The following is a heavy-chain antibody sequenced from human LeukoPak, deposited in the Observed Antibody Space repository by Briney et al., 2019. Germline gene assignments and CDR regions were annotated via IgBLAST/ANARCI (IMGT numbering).Heavy chain of an antibody. CDR1: GGTFSSYA. Sequence: SVKVSCKASGGTFSSYAISWVRQAPGQGLEWMGGIIPIFGTANYAQKFQGRVTITTDESTSTAYMELSSLRSEDTAVYYCATPGYDYVWGSYRYWGQGTLVTVSS. CDR2: IIPIFGTA. CDR3: ATPGYDYVWGSYRY. D-gene: IGHD3-16*02. V-gene: IGHV1-69*05. J-gene: IGHJ4*02.